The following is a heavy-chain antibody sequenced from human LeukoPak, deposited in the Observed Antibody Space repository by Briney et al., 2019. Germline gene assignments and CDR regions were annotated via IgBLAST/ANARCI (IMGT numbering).Heavy chain of an antibody. CDR2: ISGSGGST. J-gene: IGHJ6*03. CDR3: AKGQDFWTYNWYMDV. V-gene: IGHV3-23*01. D-gene: IGHD3/OR15-3a*01. Sequence: TGGSLRLSCAASGFTFSSYAMSWVRQAPGKGLEWVSAISGSGGSTYYADSVKGRFTISRDNSKNTLYLQMNSLRAEDTAVYYCAKGQDFWTYNWYMDVWGKGTTVTVSS. CDR1: GFTFSSYA.